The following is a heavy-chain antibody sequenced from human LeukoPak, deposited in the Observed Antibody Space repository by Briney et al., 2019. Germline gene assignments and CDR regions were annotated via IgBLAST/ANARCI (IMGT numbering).Heavy chain of an antibody. CDR3: ARDKGFLTVTHRGYYYGMDV. V-gene: IGHV4-59*01. J-gene: IGHJ6*02. CDR1: GGSISSYY. Sequence: KSSETLSLTCTVSGGSISSYYWSWIRQPPGKGLEWIGYIYYSGSTNYNPSLKSRVTISVDTSKNQFSLKLSSVTAADTAVYYCARDKGFLTVTHRGYYYGMDVWGQGTTVTVSS. CDR2: IYYSGST. D-gene: IGHD4-17*01.